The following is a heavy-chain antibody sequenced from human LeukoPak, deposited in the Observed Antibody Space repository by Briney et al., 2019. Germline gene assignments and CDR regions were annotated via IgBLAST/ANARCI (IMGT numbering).Heavy chain of an antibody. CDR2: ISSSGSTI. D-gene: IGHD5-12*01. Sequence: GGSLRLSCAASGLTFSSYEMNWVRQAPGKGPEWVSYISSSGSTIYYADSVRGRFTISRDNAKNSLYLQMNSLRAEDTAVYYCAREVSGYDFGYWGQGTLVSVSS. J-gene: IGHJ4*02. CDR1: GLTFSSYE. V-gene: IGHV3-48*03. CDR3: AREVSGYDFGY.